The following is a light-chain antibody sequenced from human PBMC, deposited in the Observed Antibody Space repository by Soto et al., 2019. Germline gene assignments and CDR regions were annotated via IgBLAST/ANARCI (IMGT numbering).Light chain of an antibody. CDR2: AAS. V-gene: IGKV1-8*01. Sequence: AIRMTQSPSSFSASTGDRVTITCRASQCISIYLAWYQQKPGKAPKLLIYAASTLQSGVPSRFSGSGSGTDFTLTISCLQSEDFATYYCQQYYSYPALTFGGGTKVDIK. CDR3: QQYYSYPALT. J-gene: IGKJ4*01. CDR1: QCISIY.